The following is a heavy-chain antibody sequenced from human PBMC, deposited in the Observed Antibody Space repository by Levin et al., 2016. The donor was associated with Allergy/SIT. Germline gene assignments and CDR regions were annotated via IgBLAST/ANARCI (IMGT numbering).Heavy chain of an antibody. CDR2: INPDGGGE. D-gene: IGHD1/OR15-1a*01. J-gene: IGHJ6*02. CDR1: GFTFSTYW. Sequence: GESLKISCAASGFTFSTYWMNWARQAPGKGLEWVANINPDGGGENYVDSVKGRFTVSRDNSRDTLYLQMDSLRAEDTAIYYCAKARVANNQGKNFYYYGMDVWGQGTTVTVSS. CDR3: AKARVANNQGKNFYYYGMDV. V-gene: IGHV3-7*03.